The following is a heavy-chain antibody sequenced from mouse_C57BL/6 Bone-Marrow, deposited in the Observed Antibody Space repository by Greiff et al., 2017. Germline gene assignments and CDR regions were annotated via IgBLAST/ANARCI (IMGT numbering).Heavy chain of an antibody. V-gene: IGHV5-6*02. J-gene: IGHJ2*01. CDR1: GFTFSSYG. Sequence: EVKLVESGGDLVKPGGSLKLSCAASGFTFSSYGMSWVRQTPDKRLEWVATISSGGSYTYYPDSVKGRFTISRDNAKNTLYLQMSSLKSEDTAMYYCARGLFDYWGQGTTLTVSS. CDR3: ARGLFDY. CDR2: ISSGGSYT.